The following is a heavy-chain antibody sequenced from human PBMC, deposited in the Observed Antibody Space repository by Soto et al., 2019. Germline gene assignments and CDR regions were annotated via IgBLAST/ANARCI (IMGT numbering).Heavy chain of an antibody. CDR2: NSYRGSN. V-gene: IGHV4-31*03. CDR1: GGSISSGGYY. Sequence: QVQLQESGPGLVKPSQTLSLTCTVSGGSISSGGYYWCWIRQPPGKGLERIWNNSYRGSNSYNPSLKSRVTISEDTSKNHVSLKLCSLATADTAEYYCARYSSSSIRFDYWGQGTLVTVSS. D-gene: IGHD6-6*01. J-gene: IGHJ4*02. CDR3: ARYSSSSIRFDY.